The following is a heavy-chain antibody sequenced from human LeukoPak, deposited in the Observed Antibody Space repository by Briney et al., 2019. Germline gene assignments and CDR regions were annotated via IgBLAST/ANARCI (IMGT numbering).Heavy chain of an antibody. CDR1: GFTFSNAW. Sequence: PGGSLRLSCAASGFTFSNAWMSWVRQAPGKGLEWVGRIKSKTDGGTTDYAAPVKGRFTTSRDDSKNTLYLQMNSLKTEDTAVYYCTTVDCSGGSCYDSNWFDPWGQGTLVTVSS. J-gene: IGHJ5*02. D-gene: IGHD2-15*01. CDR2: IKSKTDGGTT. CDR3: TTVDCSGGSCYDSNWFDP. V-gene: IGHV3-15*01.